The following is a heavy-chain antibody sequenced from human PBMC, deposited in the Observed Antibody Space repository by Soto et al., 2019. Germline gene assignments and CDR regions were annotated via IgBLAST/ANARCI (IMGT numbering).Heavy chain of an antibody. CDR1: GYTFTSYG. CDR2: ISAYNGET. Sequence: ASVKVSCKASGYTFTSYGISLVRQAPGQGLEWMGWISAYNGETIXAQKFQGRVTMTEDSSTDTAYMELSSLRSEDTAVYYCATTYISPFDYWGQGTLVTVSS. CDR3: ATTYISPFDY. V-gene: IGHV1-18*01. D-gene: IGHD1-1*01. J-gene: IGHJ4*02.